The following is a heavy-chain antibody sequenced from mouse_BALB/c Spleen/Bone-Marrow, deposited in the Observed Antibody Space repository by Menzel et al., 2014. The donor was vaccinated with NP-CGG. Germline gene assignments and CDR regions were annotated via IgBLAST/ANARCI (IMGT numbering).Heavy chain of an antibody. V-gene: IGHV5-9-4*01. Sequence: EVMLVESGGGLVKPGGSLKLSCAASGFTFSSYAMSWVRQSPEKRLEWVAEISSGGSYTYYPDTVTGRFTISRDNAKNTLYLERSSLRSEATAMYYCARDGATMYDPAWFAYWGQGTLVTVSA. J-gene: IGHJ3*01. CDR2: ISSGGSYT. D-gene: IGHD2-1*01. CDR3: ARDGATMYDPAWFAY. CDR1: GFTFSSYA.